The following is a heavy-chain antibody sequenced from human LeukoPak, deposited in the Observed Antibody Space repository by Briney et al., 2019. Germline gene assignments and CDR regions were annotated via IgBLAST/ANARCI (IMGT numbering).Heavy chain of an antibody. CDR1: GLTFHDYA. J-gene: IGHJ6*03. Sequence: PGGSLRLSCAISGLTFHDYAMTWVRQVPGKGLEWVSTIVGDSSKTYYADSVKGRFTISRDNSNYMLFLHMNNLRAEDTAIYYCAKQPYNYYYLDVWGKGTTVTVSS. CDR2: IVGDSSKT. D-gene: IGHD2-21*01. V-gene: IGHV3-23*01. CDR3: AKQPYNYYYLDV.